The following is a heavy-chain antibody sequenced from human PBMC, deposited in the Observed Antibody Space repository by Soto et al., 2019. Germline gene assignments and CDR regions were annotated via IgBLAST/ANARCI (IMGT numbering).Heavy chain of an antibody. D-gene: IGHD6-13*01. CDR2: IYYSGST. CDR1: GGSISSYY. Sequence: SETLSLTCTVSGGSISSYYWSWIRQPPGKGLEWIGYIYYSGSTNYNPSLKSRVTISVDTSKNQFSLKLSSVTAADTAVYYCARDLDGVAAAGIFDPWGQGTLVTSPQ. CDR3: ARDLDGVAAAGIFDP. V-gene: IGHV4-59*01. J-gene: IGHJ5*02.